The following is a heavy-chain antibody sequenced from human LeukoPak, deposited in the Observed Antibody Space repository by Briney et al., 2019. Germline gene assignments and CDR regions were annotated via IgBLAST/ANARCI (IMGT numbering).Heavy chain of an antibody. CDR3: AKAKLDGGDGDY. V-gene: IGHV3-53*01. Sequence: GGSLRLSCAASGFTVSNNYMNWVRQAPGKGLEWVSLIYSGGTTYYADSVKGRFTISRDNSKNTLYLQMNSLRAEDTAVYYCAKAKLDGGDGDYWGQGTLVNVSS. J-gene: IGHJ4*02. CDR1: GFTVSNNY. CDR2: IYSGGTT. D-gene: IGHD4-17*01.